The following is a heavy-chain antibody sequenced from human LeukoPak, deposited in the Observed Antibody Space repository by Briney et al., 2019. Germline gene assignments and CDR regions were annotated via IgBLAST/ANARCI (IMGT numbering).Heavy chain of an antibody. Sequence: AGGSLRLSCAASGFTFSSYSMNWVRQAPGKGLEWVSSISSSSSYKYYADSVKGRFTISRDNAKNSLYLQINSLRAEDTAVYYCARAQQQLVPIYYFDYWGQGTLVTVSS. V-gene: IGHV3-21*01. J-gene: IGHJ4*02. CDR2: ISSSSSYK. CDR3: ARAQQQLVPIYYFDY. CDR1: GFTFSSYS. D-gene: IGHD6-13*01.